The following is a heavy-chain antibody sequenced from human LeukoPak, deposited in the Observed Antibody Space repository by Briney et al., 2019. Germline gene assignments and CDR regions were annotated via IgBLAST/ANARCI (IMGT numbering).Heavy chain of an antibody. CDR1: GGSFSGYY. J-gene: IGHJ6*02. CDR2: INHSGST. CDR3: ARVFGIAARPMQYYYYGMDV. V-gene: IGHV4-34*01. D-gene: IGHD6-6*01. Sequence: SETLSLTCAVYGGSFSGYYWSWIRQPPGKGLEWIGEINHSGSTNYNPSLKSRVTISVDTSKNQFSLKLSSVTAADTAVYYCARVFGIAARPMQYYYYGMDVWGQGTTVTVSS.